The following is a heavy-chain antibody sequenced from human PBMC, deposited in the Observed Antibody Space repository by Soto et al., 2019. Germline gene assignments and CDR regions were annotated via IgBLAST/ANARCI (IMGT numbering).Heavy chain of an antibody. J-gene: IGHJ4*02. CDR2: INPNSGGT. CDR1: GYTFTGYY. V-gene: IGHV1-2*02. D-gene: IGHD3-22*01. Sequence: QAQLVQSGAEVKKPGASVKVSCKASGYTFTGYYMHWVRQAPGQGLEWMGWINPNSGGTNYAQKFQGRVTMTRDTSISTAYMELSRLRSDDTAVYYCARAARAYYYDSSGYSFWGQGTLVTVSS. CDR3: ARAARAYYYDSSGYSF.